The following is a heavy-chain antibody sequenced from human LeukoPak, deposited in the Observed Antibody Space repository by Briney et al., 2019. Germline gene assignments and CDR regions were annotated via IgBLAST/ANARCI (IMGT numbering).Heavy chain of an antibody. CDR1: GYGFTTHV. CDR3: ARDNSRYYFDS. V-gene: IGHV1-18*01. J-gene: IGHJ4*02. Sequence: GASVKVSCKASGYGFTTHVINWVRQAPGQGLEWMGWSSAYDGNTIYAQKFQGRVTMTTDTSTTTAYLELKSLRSDDTAVYYRARDNSRYYFDSWGQGTLVTVSS. CDR2: SSAYDGNT. D-gene: IGHD6-13*01.